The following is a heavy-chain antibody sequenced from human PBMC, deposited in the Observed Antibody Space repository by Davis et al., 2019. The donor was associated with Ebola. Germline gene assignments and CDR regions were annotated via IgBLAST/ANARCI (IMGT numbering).Heavy chain of an antibody. CDR3: ARDRGTAGHSYGMDV. V-gene: IGHV3-21*01. Sequence: GESLKISCAASGFTFSSYWMSWVRQAPGKGLEWVSSISSSSSYIYYADSVKGRFTISRDNAKNSLYLQMNSLRAEDTAVYYCARDRGTAGHSYGMDVWGQGTTVTVSS. CDR2: ISSSSSYI. CDR1: GFTFSSYW. D-gene: IGHD6-13*01. J-gene: IGHJ6*02.